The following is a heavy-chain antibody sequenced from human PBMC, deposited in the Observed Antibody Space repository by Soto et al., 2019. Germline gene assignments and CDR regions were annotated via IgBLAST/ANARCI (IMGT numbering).Heavy chain of an antibody. CDR3: ARDPLLGTAMVLWYFDL. CDR2: ISYDGSNK. CDR1: GFTFSSYA. D-gene: IGHD5-18*01. V-gene: IGHV3-30-3*01. Sequence: QVQLVESGGGVVQPGRSLRLSCAASGFTFSSYAMHWVRQAPGKGLEWVAVISYDGSNKYYADSVKGRFTISRDNSKKTLYLQMNRLRAEDTAVYYCARDPLLGTAMVLWYFDLWGRGTLVTVSS. J-gene: IGHJ2*01.